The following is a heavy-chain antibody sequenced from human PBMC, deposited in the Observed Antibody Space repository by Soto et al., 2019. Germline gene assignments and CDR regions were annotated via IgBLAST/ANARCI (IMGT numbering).Heavy chain of an antibody. Sequence: GGSLRLSCAASGFTYSNAWMSWVRQAPGKGLEWVGRIKSKTDGGTTDYAAPVKGRFTISRDDSKNTLYLQMNSLKTEVTAVYYCTTDSPSIAARDYWGQGALVTVSS. CDR1: GFTYSNAW. D-gene: IGHD6-6*01. CDR2: IKSKTDGGTT. J-gene: IGHJ4*02. CDR3: TTDSPSIAARDY. V-gene: IGHV3-15*01.